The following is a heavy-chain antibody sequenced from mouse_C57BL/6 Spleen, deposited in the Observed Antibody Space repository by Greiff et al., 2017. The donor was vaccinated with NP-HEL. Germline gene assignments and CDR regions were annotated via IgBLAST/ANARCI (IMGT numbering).Heavy chain of an antibody. D-gene: IGHD2-5*01. J-gene: IGHJ1*03. CDR2: IDPETGGT. CDR1: GYPFTDYE. V-gene: IGHV1-15*01. CDR3: TRGTYSNYGYFDV. Sequence: QVQLQQSGAELVRPGASVTLSCQASGYPFTDYEMHWVKQTPVHGLEWIGAIDPETGGTAYNQKFTGKAILTADKSSSTAYMELRSLTSEDSAVDYWTRGTYSNYGYFDVWGTGTTVTVSS.